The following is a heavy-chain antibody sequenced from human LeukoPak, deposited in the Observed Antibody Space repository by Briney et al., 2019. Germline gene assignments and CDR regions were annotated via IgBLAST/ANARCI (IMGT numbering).Heavy chain of an antibody. J-gene: IGHJ4*02. CDR3: AKDLGRYRNNFFDY. D-gene: IGHD1-26*01. V-gene: IGHV3-23*01. CDR2: ISGSGGGT. CDR1: GFTFSSIA. Sequence: GGSLGLSCAASGFTFSSIAMSWVRQAPDKGLEWVSTISGSGGGTYYADSVKGRSTISRDDSKNTLYLQMNSLRADDTAVYYCAKDLGRYRNNFFDYWGQGNLVTVSS.